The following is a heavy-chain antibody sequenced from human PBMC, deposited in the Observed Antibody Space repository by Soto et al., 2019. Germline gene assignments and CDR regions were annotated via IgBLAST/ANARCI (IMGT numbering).Heavy chain of an antibody. CDR3: ARGFYYGSGSHCLVGCGLNCMDV. Sequence: EVQLVESGGGLIQPGGSLRLSCAASGFTVSSNYMSWVRQAPGKGLEWVSVIYSGGSTYYADSVKGRFTISRDNSKNTLYLQMNSLGAEQTAVYYRARGFYYGSGSHCLVGCGLNCMDVWGQGTTVTVSS. CDR1: GFTVSSNY. V-gene: IGHV3-53*01. J-gene: IGHJ6*02. CDR2: IYSGGST. D-gene: IGHD3-10*01.